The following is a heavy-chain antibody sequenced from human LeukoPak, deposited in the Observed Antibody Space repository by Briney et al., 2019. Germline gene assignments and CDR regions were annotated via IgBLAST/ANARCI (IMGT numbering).Heavy chain of an antibody. Sequence: GRSLRLSCAASGFTFSSYAMHWVRQAPGKGLEWVAVISYDGSNKYYADSVTGRFTISRDNSKNTLYLQMNSLRAEDTAVYYCARVLMPYDILTGSFDYWGQGALVTVSS. J-gene: IGHJ4*02. D-gene: IGHD3-9*01. CDR1: GFTFSSYA. V-gene: IGHV3-30*04. CDR3: ARVLMPYDILTGSFDY. CDR2: ISYDGSNK.